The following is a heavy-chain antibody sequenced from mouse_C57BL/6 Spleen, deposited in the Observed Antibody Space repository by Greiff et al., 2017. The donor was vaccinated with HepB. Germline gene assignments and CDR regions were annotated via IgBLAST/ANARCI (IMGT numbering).Heavy chain of an antibody. Sequence: VQLQQSGPGLVQPSQCLSITCTASGFSFTSYGVHWVRQSPGKGLEWLGVIWTGGSTDYNAAFMSRMSTTKDNSKSQVFFKMNSLQADDTAIYCCAKKGDYYVPMDYWGQGTSVTVSS. CDR1: GFSFTSYG. D-gene: IGHD1-1*01. V-gene: IGHV2-5*01. J-gene: IGHJ4*01. CDR3: AKKGDYYVPMDY. CDR2: IWTGGST.